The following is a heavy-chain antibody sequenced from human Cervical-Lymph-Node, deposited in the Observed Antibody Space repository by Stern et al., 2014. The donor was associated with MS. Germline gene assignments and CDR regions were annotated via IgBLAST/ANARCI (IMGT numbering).Heavy chain of an antibody. CDR1: GFTFDDCV. J-gene: IGHJ4*02. D-gene: IGHD3-16*02. Sequence: EVPLVESGGGSVQPGRSLRLSCAASGFTFDDCVMHWVRQAPGKGLAWVSGISWNSNNIGYADSVRGRFTISRDNAKNSLYLQMNGLRPEDTALYYCAKDISERHYYFDSWGEGTLVTVSS. V-gene: IGHV3-9*01. CDR3: AKDISERHYYFDS. CDR2: ISWNSNNI.